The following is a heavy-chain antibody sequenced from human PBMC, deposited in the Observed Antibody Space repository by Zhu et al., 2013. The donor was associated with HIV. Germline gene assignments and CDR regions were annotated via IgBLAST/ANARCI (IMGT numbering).Heavy chain of an antibody. CDR2: ISSSGSTI. CDR1: GFTFSSYE. CDR3: ARETWNDYIWGSYRRAPYYFDY. J-gene: IGHJ4*02. Sequence: EVQLVESGGGLVQPGGSLRLSCAASGFTFSSYEMNWVRQAPGKGLEWVSYISSSGSTIYYADSVKGRFTISRDNAKNSLYLQMNSLRAEDTAVYYCARETWNDYIWGSYRRAPYYFDYWGQGTLVTVSS. V-gene: IGHV3-48*03. D-gene: IGHD3-16*02.